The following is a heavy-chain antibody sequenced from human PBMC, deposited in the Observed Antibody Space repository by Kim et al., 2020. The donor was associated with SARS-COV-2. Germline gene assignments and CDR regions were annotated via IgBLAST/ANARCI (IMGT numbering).Heavy chain of an antibody. J-gene: IGHJ4*02. V-gene: IGHV4-30-4*01. CDR2: IYYSGST. CDR1: GGSISSGDYY. CDR3: ARVARGGKWFHFDY. D-gene: IGHD3-22*01. Sequence: SETLSLTCTVSGGSISSGDYYWSWIRQPPGKGLEWIGYIYYSGSTYYNPSLKSRVTISVDTSKNQFSLKLSSVTAADTAVYYCARVARGGKWFHFDYWGQGTLVTVSS.